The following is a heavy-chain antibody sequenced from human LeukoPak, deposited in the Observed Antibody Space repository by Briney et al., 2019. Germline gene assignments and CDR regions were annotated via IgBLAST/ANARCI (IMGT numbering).Heavy chain of an antibody. V-gene: IGHV1-2*02. CDR3: ARDRDTALFDY. Sequence: ASVKVSCKASGYTFIGYYMHWVRQAPGQGLEWMGWINPNSGGTNYAQKFQGRVTITRDTSISTAYMELSRLGSDDTAVYYCARDRDTALFDYWGQGTLVTVSS. CDR2: INPNSGGT. CDR1: GYTFIGYY. D-gene: IGHD5-18*01. J-gene: IGHJ4*02.